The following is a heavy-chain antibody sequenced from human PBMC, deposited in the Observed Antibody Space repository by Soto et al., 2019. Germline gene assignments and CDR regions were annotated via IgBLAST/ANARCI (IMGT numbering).Heavy chain of an antibody. CDR2: IYYSGST. V-gene: IGHV4-61*08. Sequence: PSETLSLTCTVSGGSISSGDYYWSWIRQPPGKGLEWIGYIYYSGSTNYNPSLKSRVTISVDTSKNQFSLKMSSVTAADTAVYYCAAYYYDISGYYNWFDPWGQGTLVTVSS. CDR1: GGSISSGDYY. J-gene: IGHJ5*02. D-gene: IGHD3-22*01. CDR3: AAYYYDISGYYNWFDP.